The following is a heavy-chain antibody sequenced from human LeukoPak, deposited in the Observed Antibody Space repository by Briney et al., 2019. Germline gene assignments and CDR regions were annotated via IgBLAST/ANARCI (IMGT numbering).Heavy chain of an antibody. CDR1: GFTFSSYS. D-gene: IGHD4-17*01. Sequence: GGSLRLSCAASGFTFSSYSMNWVRQAPGKGLEWVSSISSSSSYIYYADSVKGRFTISRDNAKNSLYLQMNSLRAEDTAVYYCARDENGDYYFDYRGQGTLVTVSS. V-gene: IGHV3-21*01. CDR2: ISSSSSYI. J-gene: IGHJ4*02. CDR3: ARDENGDYYFDY.